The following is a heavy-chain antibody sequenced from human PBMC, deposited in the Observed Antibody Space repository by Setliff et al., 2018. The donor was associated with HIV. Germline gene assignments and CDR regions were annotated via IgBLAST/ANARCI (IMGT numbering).Heavy chain of an antibody. Sequence: SETLSLTCTVAGGSINSTSYYWGWIRQPPGNGLEWIGSIYHTGSTYYKQSLKRRVTISVETSKNQFSLRLSSVAAGDTAVYYCARSIVPVASGYYYFEYWGQGTLVTVSS. CDR3: ARSIVPVASGYYYFEY. J-gene: IGHJ4*02. CDR2: IYHTGST. V-gene: IGHV4-39*01. CDR1: GGSINSTSYY. D-gene: IGHD3-3*01.